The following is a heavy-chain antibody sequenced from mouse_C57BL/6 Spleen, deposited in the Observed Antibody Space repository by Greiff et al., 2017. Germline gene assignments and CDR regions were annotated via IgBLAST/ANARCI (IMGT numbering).Heavy chain of an antibody. V-gene: IGHV5-17*01. D-gene: IGHD5-1*01. CDR3: ARPARSTFVDAWFAC. CDR1: GFTFSDSG. Sequence: EVKLMESGGGLVKPGGSLKLSCAASGFTFSDSGMHWVRQAPEKGLEWVAYISSGSSTIYYADTVKGRYTIARDNAKNTLFLQLTSLRSEDTAMYACARPARSTFVDAWFACWGQGTLVTVSA. J-gene: IGHJ3*01. CDR2: ISSGSSTI.